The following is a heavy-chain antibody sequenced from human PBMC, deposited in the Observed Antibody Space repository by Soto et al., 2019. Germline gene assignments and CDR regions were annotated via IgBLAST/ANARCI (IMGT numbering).Heavy chain of an antibody. CDR1: GFTFSSYW. Sequence: GSLRLSCASSGFTFSSYWMHWVRQAPGKGLVWVSRINSDGSTTSYADSVKGRFTISRDNAKNTVFLQMSSLRAEDTAVYYCARGIAYYYGVDVWGQGTAVTVSS. V-gene: IGHV3-74*01. CDR3: ARGIAYYYGVDV. CDR2: INSDGSTT. D-gene: IGHD2-15*01. J-gene: IGHJ6*02.